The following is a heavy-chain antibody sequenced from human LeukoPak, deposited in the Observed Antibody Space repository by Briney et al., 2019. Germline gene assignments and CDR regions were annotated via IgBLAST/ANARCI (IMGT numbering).Heavy chain of an antibody. CDR1: GFTFDDYA. V-gene: IGHV3-9*03. Sequence: GXSLRLSCAASGFTFDDYAMHWVRQAPGKGLEWVSGISWNSGSIGYADSVKGRFTISRDNAKNSLYLQMNSLRAEDLALYYCAKEYCSGGSCYRGAFDIWGQGTMVTVSS. D-gene: IGHD2-15*01. J-gene: IGHJ3*02. CDR3: AKEYCSGGSCYRGAFDI. CDR2: ISWNSGSI.